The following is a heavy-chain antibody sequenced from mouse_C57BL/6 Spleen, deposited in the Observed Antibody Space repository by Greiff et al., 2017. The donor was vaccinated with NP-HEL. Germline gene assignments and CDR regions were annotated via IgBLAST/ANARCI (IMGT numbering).Heavy chain of an antibody. J-gene: IGHJ3*01. CDR3: ARDWDGGLAY. CDR2: INPNNGGT. V-gene: IGHV1-26*01. D-gene: IGHD4-1*01. Sequence: EVQLQQSGPELVKPGASVKISCKASGYTFTDYYMNWVKQSHGKSLEWIGDINPNNGGTSYNQKFKGKATLTVDKSSSTAYMELRSLTSEDSAVYYCARDWDGGLAYWGQGTLVTVSA. CDR1: GYTFTDYY.